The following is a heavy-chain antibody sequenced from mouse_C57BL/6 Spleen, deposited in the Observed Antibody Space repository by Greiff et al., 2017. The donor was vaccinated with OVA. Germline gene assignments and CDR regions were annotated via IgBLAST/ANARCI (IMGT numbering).Heavy chain of an antibody. V-gene: IGHV1-15*01. CDR2: IDPETGGT. Sequence: VQLQESGAELVRPGASVTLSCKASGYTFTDYEMHWVKQTPVHGLEWIGAIDPETGGTAYNQKFKGKAILTADKSSSTAYMELRSLTSEDSAVYYCTRLGIYYYGSSHWYFDVWGTGTTVTVSS. CDR1: GYTFTDYE. J-gene: IGHJ1*03. D-gene: IGHD1-1*01. CDR3: TRLGIYYYGSSHWYFDV.